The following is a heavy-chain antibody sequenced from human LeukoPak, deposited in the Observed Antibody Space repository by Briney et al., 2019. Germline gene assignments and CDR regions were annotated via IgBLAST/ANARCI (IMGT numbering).Heavy chain of an antibody. CDR1: GASISTGGYY. V-gene: IGHV4-31*03. CDR3: ARDLSYYFGSGTSALDV. D-gene: IGHD3-10*01. CDR2: IYYTGSV. Sequence: SETLSLTCTFSGASISTGGYYWTWIRQPPGGGLEWIGYIYYTGSVDYNPSLKSRLTISLDKSKNQFSLKLNSVTAADTAIHYCARDLSYYFGSGTSALDVWGQGTAVTVS. J-gene: IGHJ6*02.